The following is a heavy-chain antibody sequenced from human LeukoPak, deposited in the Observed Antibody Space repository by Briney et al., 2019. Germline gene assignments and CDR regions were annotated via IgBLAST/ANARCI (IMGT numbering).Heavy chain of an antibody. Sequence: GESLRLSCAASGFTFSSYGMHWVRQAPGKGLEWVAVISYDGSNKYYADSVKGRFTISRDNSKNTLYLQMNGLRAEDTAVYYCAKPTYGSGSYYFDYWGQGTLVTVSS. D-gene: IGHD3-10*01. CDR3: AKPTYGSGSYYFDY. CDR1: GFTFSSYG. J-gene: IGHJ4*02. CDR2: ISYDGSNK. V-gene: IGHV3-30*18.